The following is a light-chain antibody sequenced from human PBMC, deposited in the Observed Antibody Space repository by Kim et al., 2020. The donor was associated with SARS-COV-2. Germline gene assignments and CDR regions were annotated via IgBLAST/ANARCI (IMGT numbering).Light chain of an antibody. V-gene: IGKV3-11*01. CDR1: QSVGTY. Sequence: EIVLTQSPATLSLSPGERATLSCRASQSVGTYLAWYQQKPGQAPRLLIYGASNRATGIPVRFSGSGSGTDFTLTISSLEPEDFAVYYCQQRSNWPLFTFGPGTKVDIK. CDR2: GAS. J-gene: IGKJ3*01. CDR3: QQRSNWPLFT.